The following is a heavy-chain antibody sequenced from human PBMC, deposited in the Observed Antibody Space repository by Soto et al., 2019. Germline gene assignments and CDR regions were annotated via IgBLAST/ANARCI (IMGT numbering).Heavy chain of an antibody. J-gene: IGHJ5*02. CDR1: GYTFTSYY. D-gene: IGHD2-8*01. V-gene: IGHV1-46*01. CDR3: ARDLGYCSNGVCSGWLEL. Sequence: ASVKVSFKASGYTFTSYYIHCVRQAPGQGLEWMGIINPRDGSTTYAQKVQGRVTMTRDTSTSTVYMELRSLRYEDTAVYYCARDLGYCSNGVCSGWLELWGQGTLVTVSS. CDR2: INPRDGST.